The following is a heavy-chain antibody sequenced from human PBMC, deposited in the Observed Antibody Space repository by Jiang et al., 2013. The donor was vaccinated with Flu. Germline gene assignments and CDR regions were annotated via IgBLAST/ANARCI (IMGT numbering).Heavy chain of an antibody. CDR3: AHKGTLGYCSSTSCLYYFDY. J-gene: IGHJ4*02. V-gene: IGHV2-5*01. CDR1: GFSLSTSGVG. Sequence: KPTQTLTLTCTFSGFSLSTSGVGVGWIRQPPGKALEWLALIYWNDDKRYSPSLKSRLTITKDTSKNQVVLTMTNMDPVDTATYYCAHKGTLGYCSSTSCLYYFDYWGQGTLVTVSS. D-gene: IGHD2-2*01. CDR2: IYWNDDK.